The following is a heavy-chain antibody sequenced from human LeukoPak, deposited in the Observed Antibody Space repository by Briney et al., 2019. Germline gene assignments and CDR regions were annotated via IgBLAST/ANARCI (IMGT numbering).Heavy chain of an antibody. Sequence: GGSLRLYCAASGFTFSSYAMSWVRQAPGKGLEWVSAISGSGGSTYYADSVKGRFTISRDNSKNTLYLQMNSLRAEDTAVYYCAIHQHVSDLDFWSGYRNFEYWPQAPLVTLSS. CDR2: ISGSGGST. CDR3: AIHQHVSDLDFWSGYRNFEY. CDR1: GFTFSSYA. D-gene: IGHD3-3*01. J-gene: IGHJ4*02. V-gene: IGHV3-23*01.